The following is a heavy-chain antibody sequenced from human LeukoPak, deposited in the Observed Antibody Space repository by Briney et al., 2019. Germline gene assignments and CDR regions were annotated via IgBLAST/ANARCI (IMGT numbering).Heavy chain of an antibody. CDR3: ARETGRDGYKDLDY. CDR1: VYTFTTYY. J-gene: IGHJ4*02. D-gene: IGHD5-24*01. CDR2: VNTNSGGT. V-gene: IGHV1-2*02. Sequence: GASVTVSFTASVYTFTTYYSHWVRQAPGQGLEGMGWVNTNSGGTNYAQNFQGRVTMTSDTSISTAYMDLSSLRSDDTAVYYCARETGRDGYKDLDYWGQGTLVTVSS.